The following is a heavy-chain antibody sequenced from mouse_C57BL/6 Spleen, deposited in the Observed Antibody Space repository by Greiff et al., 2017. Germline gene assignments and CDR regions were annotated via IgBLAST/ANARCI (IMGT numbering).Heavy chain of an antibody. CDR1: GYTFTDYE. CDR3: TRGASYPYAMDY. CDR2: IDPEPGGT. V-gene: IGHV1-15*01. J-gene: IGHJ4*01. D-gene: IGHD1-1*01. Sequence: VQLQQSGAELVRPGASVTLSCKASGYTFTDYEMHWVKQTPVHGLEWIGAIDPEPGGTASNQKFKGKAILTADKSSSTAYMELRSLTSEDSAVDYCTRGASYPYAMDYWGQGTSVTVSA.